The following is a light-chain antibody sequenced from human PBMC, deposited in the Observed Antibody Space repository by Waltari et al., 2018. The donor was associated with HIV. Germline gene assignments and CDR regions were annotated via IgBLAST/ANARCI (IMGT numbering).Light chain of an antibody. CDR3: QQYFDSPLT. J-gene: IGKJ4*01. V-gene: IGKV4-1*01. Sequence: DIVMTQTPDSLTVSLGERVTIKCKSSQSVLFRPKLKNYLAWYQQKSGQPPKLLIYWESVRESGVPDRFSGSGSRTEFTLAINNLQPEDVAVYYCQQYFDSPLTFGGGTSVHI. CDR2: WES. CDR1: QSVLFRPKLKNY.